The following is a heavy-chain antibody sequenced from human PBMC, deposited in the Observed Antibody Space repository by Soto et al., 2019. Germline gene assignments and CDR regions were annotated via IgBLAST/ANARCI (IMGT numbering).Heavy chain of an antibody. J-gene: IGHJ4*02. CDR2: IKQDGSEK. Sequence: GGSLRLSCAASGFTFSSYWMSWVRQAPGKGLEWVANIKQDGSEKYYVDSVKGRFTISRDNAKNSLYLQMNSLRAEDTAVYYCARVGIWGSYRYYFDYWGQGTLVTVSS. V-gene: IGHV3-7*01. CDR3: ARVGIWGSYRYYFDY. CDR1: GFTFSSYW. D-gene: IGHD3-16*02.